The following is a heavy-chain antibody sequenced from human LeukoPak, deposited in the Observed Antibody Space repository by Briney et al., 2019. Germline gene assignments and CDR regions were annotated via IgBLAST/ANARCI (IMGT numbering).Heavy chain of an antibody. D-gene: IGHD3-22*01. CDR2: INWNGGST. CDR1: GFTFSSYW. CDR3: ARDGDSSGYYLVSYFDY. V-gene: IGHV3-20*04. Sequence: PGGSLRLSCAVSGFTFSSYWMNWVRQAPGKGLEWVSGINWNGGSTGYADSVKGRFTISRDNAKNSLYLQMNSLRAEDTALYYCARDGDSSGYYLVSYFDYWGQGTLVTVSS. J-gene: IGHJ4*02.